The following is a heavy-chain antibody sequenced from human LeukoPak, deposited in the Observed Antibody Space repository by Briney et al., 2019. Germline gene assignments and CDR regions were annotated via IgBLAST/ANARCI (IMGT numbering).Heavy chain of an antibody. V-gene: IGHV4-39*07. J-gene: IGHJ6*03. D-gene: IGHD4-11*01. Sequence: PSETLSLTCTVSGGSISSSSYYWGWIRQPPGKGLEWIGYIYHSGSTYYNPSLKSRVTISVDTSKNQFSLKLSSVTAADTAMYYCARVIAVTTSSYFHYYMDVWGRGTTVTVSS. CDR3: ARVIAVTTSSYFHYYMDV. CDR2: IYHSGST. CDR1: GGSISSSSYY.